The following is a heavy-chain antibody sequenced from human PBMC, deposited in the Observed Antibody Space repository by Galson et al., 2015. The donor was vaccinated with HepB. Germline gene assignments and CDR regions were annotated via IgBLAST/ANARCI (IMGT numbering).Heavy chain of an antibody. J-gene: IGHJ6*02. D-gene: IGHD1-26*01. CDR3: AKPDGWALRDGGGGMDV. Sequence: SLRLSCAASGFTFDGYAMHWVRQAPGKGLEWVSGISWDSGSIGYADSVKGRFTISRDNAKNSLYLQMNSLRAEDTALYYCAKPDGWALRDGGGGMDVWGQGATVTVSS. CDR1: GFTFDGYA. V-gene: IGHV3-9*01. CDR2: ISWDSGSI.